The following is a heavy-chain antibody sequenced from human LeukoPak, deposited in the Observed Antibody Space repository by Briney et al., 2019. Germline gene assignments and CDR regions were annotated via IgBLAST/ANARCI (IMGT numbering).Heavy chain of an antibody. CDR1: GFTFSSYS. V-gene: IGHV3-21*01. CDR2: ISSSSSYI. CDR3: ARPRVPGSHPTNDAFDI. D-gene: IGHD1-26*01. J-gene: IGHJ3*02. Sequence: GGSLRLSCAASGFTFSSYSMNWVRQAPGKGLEWVSSISSSSSYIYYADSVKGRFTISRDNAKNSLYLQMNSLRAEDTAVYYCARPRVPGSHPTNDAFDIWGQGTMVTVSS.